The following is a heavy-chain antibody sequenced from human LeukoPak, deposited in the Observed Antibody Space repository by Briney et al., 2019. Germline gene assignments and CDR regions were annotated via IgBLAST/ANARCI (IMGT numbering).Heavy chain of an antibody. J-gene: IGHJ4*02. CDR3: AKRGVVIRVFLVGFHKEAYYFDS. V-gene: IGHV3-23*01. CDR2: LSGSGGGT. D-gene: IGHD3-10*01. Sequence: GGSLRLSCAVSGITLSNYGMSWVRQAPGKGLEWVAGLSGSGGGTNYAGSVQGRFTISRDNPRNTLYLQMNSLRAEDTAVYFCAKRGVVIRVFLVGFHKEAYYFDSWGQGALVTVSS. CDR1: GITLSNYG.